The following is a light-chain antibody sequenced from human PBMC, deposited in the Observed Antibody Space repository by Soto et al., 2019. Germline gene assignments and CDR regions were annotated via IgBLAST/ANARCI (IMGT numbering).Light chain of an antibody. CDR3: QHYNNWLYT. CDR2: GAS. Sequence: EIVMTQSPATLSVSPGERATLSCRASQSITTNLAWYQQKPGQAPRILVYGASTRASGIPVRFTGSGSGTEFTLTISSLQSEDFAVYYGQHYNNWLYTFGQGTKLE. V-gene: IGKV3-15*01. CDR1: QSITTN. J-gene: IGKJ2*01.